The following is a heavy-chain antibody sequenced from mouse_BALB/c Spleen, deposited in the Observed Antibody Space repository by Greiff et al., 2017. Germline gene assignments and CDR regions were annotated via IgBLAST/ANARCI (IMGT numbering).Heavy chain of an antibody. D-gene: IGHD2-14*01. Sequence: EVQRVESGGGLVKPGGSLKLSCAASGFTFSSYAMSWVRQSPEKRLEWVAEISSGGSYTYYPDTVTGRFTISRDNAKNTLYLEMSSLRSEDTAMYYSAREDYRKTYAMGYWGEGDSETVSS. CDR2: ISSGGSYT. J-gene: IGHJ4*01. CDR1: GFTFSSYA. CDR3: AREDYRKTYAMGY. V-gene: IGHV5-9-4*01.